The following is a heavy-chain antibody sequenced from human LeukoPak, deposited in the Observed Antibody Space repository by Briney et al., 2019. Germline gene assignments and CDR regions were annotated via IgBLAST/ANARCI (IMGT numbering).Heavy chain of an antibody. Sequence: SETLSLTCTVSGYSINSGYYWGWIRQPPGKGLEWIGSMYHTGLTYYNPSLKSRLTISVDTSKNQLSLKLSSVTAADTAVYYCARGPRNSGSSDYWGQGTLVTVSS. J-gene: IGHJ4*02. V-gene: IGHV4-38-2*02. CDR1: GYSINSGYY. CDR3: ARGPRNSGSSDY. D-gene: IGHD5-12*01. CDR2: MYHTGLT.